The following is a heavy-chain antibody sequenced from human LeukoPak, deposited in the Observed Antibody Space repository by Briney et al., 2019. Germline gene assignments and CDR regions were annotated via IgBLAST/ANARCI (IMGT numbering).Heavy chain of an antibody. D-gene: IGHD3-22*01. CDR1: GYTFTSYG. Sequence: ASVKVSCKASGYTFTSYGISWVRQAPGQGLEWMGWINAYNGSTNYAQKLQGRVTMTTDTSTSTVYMELRSLRSDDTAVYYCARDPETYYYDTSGYDFDYWGQGTLVTVSS. CDR2: INAYNGST. V-gene: IGHV1-18*01. J-gene: IGHJ4*02. CDR3: ARDPETYYYDTSGYDFDY.